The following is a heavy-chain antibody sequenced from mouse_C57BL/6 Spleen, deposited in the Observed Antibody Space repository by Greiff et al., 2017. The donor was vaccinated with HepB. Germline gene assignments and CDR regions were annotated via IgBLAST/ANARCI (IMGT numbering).Heavy chain of an antibody. J-gene: IGHJ2*01. CDR1: GYTFTDYY. V-gene: IGHV1-76*01. Sequence: QVQLKESGAELVRPGASVKLSCKASGYTFTDYYINWVKQRPGQGLEWIARIYPGSGNTYYNEKFKGKATLTAEKSSSTAYMQLSSLTSEDSAVYFCARDVGGYWGQGTTLTVSS. CDR3: ARDVGGY. CDR2: IYPGSGNT.